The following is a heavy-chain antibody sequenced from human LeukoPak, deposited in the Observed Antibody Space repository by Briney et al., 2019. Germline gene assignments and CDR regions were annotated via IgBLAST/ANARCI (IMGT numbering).Heavy chain of an antibody. CDR3: ARAGNNWSFDY. Sequence: SETLSLTCTVSGGSISGYYWSWIRQPPGKGLEWIGHIYHSGSTNYNPSLKSRVTISLDTSKNQFSLKLSSVTAADTAVYYCARAGNNWSFDYWGQGTLVTVSS. CDR2: IYHSGST. CDR1: GGSISGYY. D-gene: IGHD1-1*01. J-gene: IGHJ4*02. V-gene: IGHV4-59*01.